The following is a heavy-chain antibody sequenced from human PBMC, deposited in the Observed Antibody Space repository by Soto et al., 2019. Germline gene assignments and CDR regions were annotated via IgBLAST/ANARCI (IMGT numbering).Heavy chain of an antibody. CDR1: GFTLSAHA. V-gene: IGHV3-43*02. D-gene: IGHD5-12*01. CDR2: VSDTGGST. J-gene: IGHJ6*02. CDR3: AKDINSPVALFYYGMDV. Sequence: PGGSLRLSCATSGFTLSAHAMSWVRQAPGKGLEWVSGVSDTGGSTYYADSVKGRFTISRDNSKNSLYLQMNSLRTEDTALYYCAKDINSPVALFYYGMDVWGQGTTVTVSS.